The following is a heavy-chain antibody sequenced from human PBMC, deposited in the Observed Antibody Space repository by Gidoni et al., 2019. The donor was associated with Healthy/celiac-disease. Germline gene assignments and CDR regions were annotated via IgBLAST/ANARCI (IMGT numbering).Heavy chain of an antibody. CDR3: ASNAAAQRPYYYMDV. Sequence: QVQLQESGPGLVKPSETLSLTCTVSGGSIRSYYWSWIRQPPGKGLEWIGYIYYSGSTNYNPSLKSRVTISVDTSKNQFSLKLSSVTAADTAVYYCASNAAAQRPYYYMDVWGKGTTVTVSS. J-gene: IGHJ6*03. V-gene: IGHV4-59*01. CDR1: GGSIRSYY. CDR2: IYYSGST. D-gene: IGHD6-25*01.